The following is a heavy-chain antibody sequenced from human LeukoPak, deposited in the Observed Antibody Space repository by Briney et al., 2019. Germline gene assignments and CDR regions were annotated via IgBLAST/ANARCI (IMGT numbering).Heavy chain of an antibody. J-gene: IGHJ4*02. V-gene: IGHV4-59*01. CDR2: ISYSGST. CDR1: GGSISSYY. D-gene: IGHD2-8*01. Sequence: PSETLSLTCTVSGGSISSYYWSWIRQPPGKGLERIGYISYSGSTNYNPSLKSRVTISGDTSKNQFSLKLSSVTAADTAVYYCAREGYCTNGECYRGNFDYWGQGTLVTVSS. CDR3: AREGYCTNGECYRGNFDY.